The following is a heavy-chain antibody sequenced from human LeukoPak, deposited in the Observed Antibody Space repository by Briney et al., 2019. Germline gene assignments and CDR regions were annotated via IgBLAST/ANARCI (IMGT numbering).Heavy chain of an antibody. J-gene: IGHJ4*02. CDR2: ISAYNGNT. Sequence: ASVKVPFKASGYTFTSYGISWVRQAPGQGLEWMGWISAYNGNTNYAQKLQGRVTMTTDTSTSTAYMELSSLRSEDTAVYYCARGCKDYYDSSGYCLDYWGQGTLVTVSS. CDR3: ARGCKDYYDSSGYCLDY. D-gene: IGHD3-22*01. CDR1: GYTFTSYG. V-gene: IGHV1-18*01.